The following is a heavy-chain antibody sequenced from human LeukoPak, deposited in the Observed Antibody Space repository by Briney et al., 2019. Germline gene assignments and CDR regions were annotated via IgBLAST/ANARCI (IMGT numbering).Heavy chain of an antibody. J-gene: IGHJ4*02. CDR2: IYYSGST. V-gene: IGHV4-59*01. CDR3: ARGYSATYGRFDY. Sequence: SETLSITCTVSRGSISSYYWSWIRRPPGKGLEWIGNIYYSGSTNYNPSLQSRVTMSVDTSKNQFSLRLSSVTAADTAVYYCARGYSATYGRFDYWGQGTLVTVSS. D-gene: IGHD5-12*01. CDR1: RGSISSYY.